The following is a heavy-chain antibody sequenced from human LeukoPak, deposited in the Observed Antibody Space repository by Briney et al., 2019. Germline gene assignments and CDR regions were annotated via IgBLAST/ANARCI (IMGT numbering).Heavy chain of an antibody. V-gene: IGHV4-59*01. J-gene: IGHJ4*02. Sequence: SETLSLTCTVSGGSISSYYWSWIRQPPGKGLEWIGYIYYSGSTNYNPSLKSRVTISVDTSKNQFSLKLSSVTAADTAVYYCARGHGYSSGWYTGNDLDYWGQGTLVTVSS. CDR2: IYYSGST. D-gene: IGHD6-19*01. CDR3: ARGHGYSSGWYTGNDLDY. CDR1: GGSISSYY.